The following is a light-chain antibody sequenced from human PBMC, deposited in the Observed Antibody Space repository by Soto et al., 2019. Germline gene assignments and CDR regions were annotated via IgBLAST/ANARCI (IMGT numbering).Light chain of an antibody. CDR3: QVWDDSGGHHVV. CDR2: DDN. V-gene: IGLV3-21*02. J-gene: IGLJ2*01. Sequence: SYELTQPPSVSVAPGQTAKITCGGNNIGGKSVHWYQQKPGQAPVLVVYDDNHRPSGIPERFSGSNSGNTATLTISRVEGGDEADYFCQVWDDSGGHHVVFGGATQLTVL. CDR1: NIGGKS.